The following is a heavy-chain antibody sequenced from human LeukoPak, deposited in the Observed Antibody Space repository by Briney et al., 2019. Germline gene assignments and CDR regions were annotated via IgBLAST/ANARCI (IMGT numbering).Heavy chain of an antibody. CDR3: ARGDAAAAGPTGY. V-gene: IGHV3-21*01. J-gene: IGHJ4*01. Sequence: PGGSLRLSCAVSGFTFNNYAFHWVRQAPGKGLEWVSSISSSSSYIYYADSVKGRFTTSRDNAKNSLYLQMNSLRAEDTAVYYCARGDAAAAGPTGYWGQGTLVTVSS. CDR2: ISSSSSYI. D-gene: IGHD6-13*01. CDR1: GFTFNNYA.